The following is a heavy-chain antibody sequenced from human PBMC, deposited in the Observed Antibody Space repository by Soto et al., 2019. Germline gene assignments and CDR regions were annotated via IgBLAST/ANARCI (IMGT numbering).Heavy chain of an antibody. J-gene: IGHJ5*02. CDR3: ARHRTLRYNNQSAHKGLDP. CDR1: GGSISSYY. CDR2: IYYSGST. D-gene: IGHD3-10*01. V-gene: IGHV4-59*08. Sequence: PSETLSLTCTVSGGSISSYYWSWIRQPPGKGLEWIGYIYYSGSTNYNPSLKSRVTISVDTSKNQFSLKLSSVTAADTAVYYCARHRTLRYNNQSAHKGLDPWGQGTLVTVSS.